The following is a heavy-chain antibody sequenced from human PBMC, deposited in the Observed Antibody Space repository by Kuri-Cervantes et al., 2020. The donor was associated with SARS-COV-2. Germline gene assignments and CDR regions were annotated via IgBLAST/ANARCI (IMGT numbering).Heavy chain of an antibody. CDR2: INHSGST. Sequence: SETLSLTCAVYGGSFSGYYWSWIRQPPGKGLEWIGEINHSGSTNYNPSLKSRVTISVDTSKNQFSLKLSSVIAADTAVYYCARVKGIVLIDWFDPWGQGTLVTVSS. V-gene: IGHV4-34*01. CDR1: GGSFSGYY. CDR3: ARVKGIVLIDWFDP. J-gene: IGHJ5*02. D-gene: IGHD2-8*01.